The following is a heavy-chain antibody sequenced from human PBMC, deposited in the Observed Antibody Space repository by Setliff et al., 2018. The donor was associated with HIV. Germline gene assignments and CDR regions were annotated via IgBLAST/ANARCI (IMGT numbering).Heavy chain of an antibody. CDR3: ARDGQLDPYYYYGMDV. CDR2: IYYSGMT. CDR1: GGSISSYY. J-gene: IGHJ6*02. Sequence: PSETLSLTCSVSGGSISSYYWSWIRQPPGKGLEWIGDIYYSGMTNYNPSLQSRVTISLDTSKNQFSLKVNSVTAADTAVYYCARDGQLDPYYYYGMDVWGQGTTVTVSS. V-gene: IGHV4-59*01. D-gene: IGHD6-6*01.